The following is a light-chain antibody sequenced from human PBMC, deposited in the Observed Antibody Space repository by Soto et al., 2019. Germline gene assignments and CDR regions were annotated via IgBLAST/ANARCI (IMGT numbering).Light chain of an antibody. CDR3: QQLDNYPRT. J-gene: IGKJ1*01. CDR2: TAS. CDR1: QGISSY. Sequence: DIQMTQSASSLCGSVGDRVTITCGASQGISSYLAWYQLKPGKAPKLLISTASTLQSGVPSRFCGTVSGTEGTLTISSLETEDGPTYDGQQLDNYPRTFSQGAKVDI. V-gene: IGKV1-9*01.